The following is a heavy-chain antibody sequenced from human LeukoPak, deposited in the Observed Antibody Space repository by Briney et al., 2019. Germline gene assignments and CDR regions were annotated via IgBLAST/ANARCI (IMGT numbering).Heavy chain of an antibody. D-gene: IGHD3-10*01. CDR2: IYTSGST. Sequence: PSETLSLTCTVSGGSISSGSYYWSWIRQPAGKGLEWIGRIYTSGSTNYNPSLKSRVTITVDTSKNQFSLKLSSVTAADTAVYYCARLNYYGSGSPKNDAFDIWGQGTMVTVSS. J-gene: IGHJ3*02. CDR3: ARLNYYGSGSPKNDAFDI. CDR1: GGSISSGSYY. V-gene: IGHV4-61*02.